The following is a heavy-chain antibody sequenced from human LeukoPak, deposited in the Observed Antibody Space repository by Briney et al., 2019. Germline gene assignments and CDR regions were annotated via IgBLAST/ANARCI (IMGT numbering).Heavy chain of an antibody. CDR1: GFTFSSYG. D-gene: IGHD2-8*01. CDR3: ARNLMVYAIPYYYYGMDV. V-gene: IGHV3-33*01. J-gene: IGHJ6*02. CDR2: IWYDGSNK. Sequence: GRSLRLSCAASGFTFSSYGMHWVRQAPGKGLEWVAFIWYDGSNKYYADSVKGRFTISRDNSKNTLYLQMNSLRAEDTAVYYCARNLMVYAIPYYYYGMDVWGQGTTVTVSS.